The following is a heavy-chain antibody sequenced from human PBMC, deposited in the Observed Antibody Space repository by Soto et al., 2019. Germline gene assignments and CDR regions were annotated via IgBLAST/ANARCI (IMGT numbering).Heavy chain of an antibody. CDR1: GLTFDDYS. V-gene: IGHV3-9*01. CDR3: ARDHYYDSTRFPRYYFDY. D-gene: IGHD3-22*01. J-gene: IGHJ4*02. Sequence: PGGSLRLSCAASGLTFDDYSMHWVRQVPGKGLEWVSGISYYSSSIDYADSVKGRFTISRDNAKNSLYLQMNRLRAEDTAVYYCARDHYYDSTRFPRYYFDYWGQGTLVTVSS. CDR2: ISYYSSSI.